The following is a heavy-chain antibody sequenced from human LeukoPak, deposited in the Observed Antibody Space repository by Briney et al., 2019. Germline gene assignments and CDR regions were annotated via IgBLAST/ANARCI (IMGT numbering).Heavy chain of an antibody. V-gene: IGHV3-33*01. Sequence: PGGSLRLSCAASGFNFRSHAMHWVRQAPGKGLEWVALIWYDGSKTYYEDSMKGRVTISRDNARNTLYLQINNLRAEDTAVYYCAREPINLVVGVSHGLDVWGLGTAVTVSS. CDR3: AREPINLVVGVSHGLDV. CDR2: IWYDGSKT. J-gene: IGHJ6*02. CDR1: GFNFRSHA. D-gene: IGHD2-15*01.